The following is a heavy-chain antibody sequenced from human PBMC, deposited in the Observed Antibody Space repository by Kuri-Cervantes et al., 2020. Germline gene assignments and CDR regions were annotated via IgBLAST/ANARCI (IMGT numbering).Heavy chain of an antibody. Sequence: GESLKISCAASGIIFGKSGMSWVRQTPGEGLKWVSTINDYGNNKHYADSVEGRFTISRDNSKNTLYLQMNSLRAEDTAVYYCAKSADLLWFGELLGGMDVWGQGTTVTVSS. J-gene: IGHJ6*02. CDR1: GIIFGKSG. CDR3: AKSADLLWFGELLGGMDV. CDR2: INDYGNNK. V-gene: IGHV3-23*01. D-gene: IGHD3-10*01.